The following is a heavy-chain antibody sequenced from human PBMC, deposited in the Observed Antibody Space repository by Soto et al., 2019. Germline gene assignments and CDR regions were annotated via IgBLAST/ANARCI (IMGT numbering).Heavy chain of an antibody. V-gene: IGHV3-30*03. Sequence: GWSLRLSCVSSGFSFINYGMHWVRQAPGKGLEPVATISYDGSNLFHADSVEGRFTISRENAQNSFFLQMNSLRVGDTAVYYCARTDRDFYGLDVWGQGTTVTVSS. CDR1: GFSFINYG. CDR3: ARTDRDFYGLDV. CDR2: ISYDGSNL. J-gene: IGHJ6*02.